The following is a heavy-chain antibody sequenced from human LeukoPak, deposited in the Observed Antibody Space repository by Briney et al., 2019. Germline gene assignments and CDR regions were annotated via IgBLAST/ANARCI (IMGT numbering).Heavy chain of an antibody. V-gene: IGHV3-48*04. Sequence: GGSLRLSCAASGFTFSSYSMNWVRQAPGKGLEWASYISSSSSTIYYADSVKGRFTISRDNAKDSLYLQMNSLRAEDTAVYYCARDSSTYCGGGSCYPSYEGMDVWGQGTTVTASS. D-gene: IGHD2-15*01. J-gene: IGHJ6*02. CDR2: ISSSSSTI. CDR3: ARDSSTYCGGGSCYPSYEGMDV. CDR1: GFTFSSYS.